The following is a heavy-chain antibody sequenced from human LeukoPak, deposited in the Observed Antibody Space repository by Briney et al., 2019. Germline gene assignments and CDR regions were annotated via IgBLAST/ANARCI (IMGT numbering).Heavy chain of an antibody. Sequence: SETLSLTCTVSGGSISTSNYYWGWVRQPPGKGLEWIGNIFYSGSTYYSPSLKSRVTISVDTSKNQFSLKLSSVTAADTAVYYCARGSTMVRGVPDYWGQGTLVTVSS. CDR2: IFYSGST. J-gene: IGHJ4*02. CDR3: ARGSTMVRGVPDY. V-gene: IGHV4-39*07. D-gene: IGHD3-10*01. CDR1: GGSISTSNYY.